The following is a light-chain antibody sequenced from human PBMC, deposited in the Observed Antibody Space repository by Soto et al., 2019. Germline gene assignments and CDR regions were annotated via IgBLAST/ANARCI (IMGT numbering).Light chain of an antibody. CDR2: GAS. CDR3: QQYNNWPPPLT. Sequence: EIVMTQSPATLSVSPGERATLSCRASQSVSSNLAWYQQKPGQAPRLLIYGASTRATGIPARFSGSGSGTEFPLTISSLQSEDFAVYYCQQYNNWPPPLTCGGGTKVEIK. CDR1: QSVSSN. V-gene: IGKV3-15*01. J-gene: IGKJ4*01.